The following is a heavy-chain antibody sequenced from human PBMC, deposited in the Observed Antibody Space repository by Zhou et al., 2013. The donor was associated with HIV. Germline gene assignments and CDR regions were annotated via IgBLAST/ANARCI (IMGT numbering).Heavy chain of an antibody. CDR2: IIPILGIA. D-gene: IGHD4-17*01. CDR3: ARGGVYGDYNYFDY. CDR1: GGTFSSYA. V-gene: IGHV1-69*04. J-gene: IGHJ4*02. Sequence: QVQLVQSGAEVKKPGSSVKVSCKASGGTFSSYAISWVRQAPGQGLEWMGRIIPILGIANYAQKFQGRVTITADKSTSTAYMELSSLRSEDTAVYYCARGGVYGDYNYFDYWGQGTLVTVSS.